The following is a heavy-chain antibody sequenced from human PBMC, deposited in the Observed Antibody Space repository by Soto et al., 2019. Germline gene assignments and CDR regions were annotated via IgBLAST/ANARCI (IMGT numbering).Heavy chain of an antibody. Sequence: QITLKESGPTLVKPTQTLTLTCTFSGLSLNTRGVGVGWIRQPPGKALEWLALIYWDDDKRYSPSLRSRLTITKDTSKNQVLLTMTNMGPVDTGTYYCARSYSGSYHDAFDIWGQGTMVTVSS. J-gene: IGHJ3*02. CDR1: GLSLNTRGVG. V-gene: IGHV2-5*02. CDR2: IYWDDDK. CDR3: ARSYSGSYHDAFDI. D-gene: IGHD1-26*01.